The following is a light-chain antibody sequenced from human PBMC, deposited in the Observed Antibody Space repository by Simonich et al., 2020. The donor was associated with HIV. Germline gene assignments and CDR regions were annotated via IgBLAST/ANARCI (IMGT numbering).Light chain of an antibody. CDR1: SSEVGGYNY. J-gene: IGLJ1*01. CDR3: CSYAGIYV. CDR2: DVS. V-gene: IGLV2-23*02. Sequence: QSALTQPASVSGSPGQSITISCTGTSSEVGGYNYVSWYQQHPGKAPKLMIYDVSKRPSGVSNRFSGSKSGNTASLTISGLQAEDEADYYCCSYAGIYVFGTGTKVTVL.